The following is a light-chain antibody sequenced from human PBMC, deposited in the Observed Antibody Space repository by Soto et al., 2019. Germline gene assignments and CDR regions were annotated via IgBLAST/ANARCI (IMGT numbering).Light chain of an antibody. CDR2: DVT. J-gene: IGLJ1*01. CDR3: NSYSIGSTPYV. CDR1: SSDVGDYHY. V-gene: IGLV2-14*03. Sequence: QSALTQPASMSGSLGQSITISCTGTSSDVGDYHYVSWYQLYPGKAPKLLIYDVTIRPSGISNRFSGSKSGNTASLTSSELPAEDEADYYCNSYSIGSTPYVFGPGTKLTVL.